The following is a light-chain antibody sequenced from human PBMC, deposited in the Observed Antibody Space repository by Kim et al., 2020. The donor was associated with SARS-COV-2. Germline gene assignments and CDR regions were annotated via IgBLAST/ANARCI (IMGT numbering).Light chain of an antibody. CDR2: HAS. CDR1: QSVSGW. J-gene: IGKJ2*01. CDR3: QQYQIYSTYT. Sequence: DIQMTQSPPTLSASVGDRVTISCRASQSVSGWLAWYQQKPGRAPKLLISHASNLESGVPSRFSGGGSGTEFTLTISSLQPDDFATYYCQQYQIYSTYTFGQGTNLEIK. V-gene: IGKV1-5*01.